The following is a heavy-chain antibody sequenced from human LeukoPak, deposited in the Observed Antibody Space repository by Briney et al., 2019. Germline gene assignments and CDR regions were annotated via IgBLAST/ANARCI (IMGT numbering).Heavy chain of an antibody. Sequence: GESLKISCKGSGYSFTSYWIGWVRQMPGKGLEWMGIIYPGDSDTRYSPSFQGQVTISADKSISTAYLQWSSLKASDTAMYYCARLLSVISGPHAFDYWGQGTLVTVSS. CDR2: IYPGDSDT. V-gene: IGHV5-51*01. CDR3: ARLLSVISGPHAFDY. D-gene: IGHD3-3*02. CDR1: GYSFTSYW. J-gene: IGHJ4*02.